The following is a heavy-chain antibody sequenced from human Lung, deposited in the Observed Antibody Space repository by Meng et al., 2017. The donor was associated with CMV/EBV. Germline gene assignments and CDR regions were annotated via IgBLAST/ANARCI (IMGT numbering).Heavy chain of an antibody. Sequence: SGXXLVXPTQSLTLTCTLSGLPHNTDKMRVSWLRQPPGKALEWLARIDWDGDTFYTDSLRTRLTISRDTSENQVVLTMTDVDPVDTATYYCARILPGDWFHPWXKGTXVTVSS. CDR3: ARILPGDWFHP. D-gene: IGHD4-17*01. V-gene: IGHV2-70*04. CDR2: IDWDGDT. J-gene: IGHJ5*02. CDR1: GLPHNTDKMR.